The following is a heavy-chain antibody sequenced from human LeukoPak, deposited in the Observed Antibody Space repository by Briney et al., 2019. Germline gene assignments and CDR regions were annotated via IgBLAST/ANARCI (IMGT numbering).Heavy chain of an antibody. CDR2: IDPNSGGT. CDR1: GYTFTGYY. CDR3: ARDRPPRAFDI. V-gene: IGHV1-2*02. Sequence: ASVTVSCEASGYTFTGYYMHWVRQAPGQGLEWMGWIDPNSGGTNYAQKFQGRVTMTRDTSISTAYLELTRLRSDDTAVYYCARDRPPRAFDIWGQGTMVTVSS. D-gene: IGHD6-6*01. J-gene: IGHJ3*02.